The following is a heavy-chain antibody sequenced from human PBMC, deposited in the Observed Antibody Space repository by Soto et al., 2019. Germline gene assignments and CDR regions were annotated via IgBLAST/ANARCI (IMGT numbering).Heavy chain of an antibody. Sequence: LSLTCTVSGGSISSGGYYWSWIRQHPGKGLEWIGYIYYSGSTYYNPSLKSRVTISVDTSKNQFSLKLSSVTAADTAVYYCARVFTYYYDSSGYYYYDYWGQGTLVTVSS. J-gene: IGHJ4*02. V-gene: IGHV4-31*03. CDR2: IYYSGST. CDR3: ARVFTYYYDSSGYYYYDY. CDR1: GGSISSGGYY. D-gene: IGHD3-22*01.